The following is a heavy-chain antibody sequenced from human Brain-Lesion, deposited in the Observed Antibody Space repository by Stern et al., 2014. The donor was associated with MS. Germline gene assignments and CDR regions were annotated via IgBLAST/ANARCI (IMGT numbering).Heavy chain of an antibody. Sequence: AQLVQSGAEVKKPGASVKVSCKASGYMFVNYGIMWLRQAPGQGLEWMGWISVYDGDTKYAQKFQGRATMTTDTSTSTAYMELRSLRSDDTAVYYCARPYSSGSYSWLASWGQGTLVTVSS. CDR2: ISVYDGDT. CDR3: ARPYSSGSYSWLAS. D-gene: IGHD3-22*01. V-gene: IGHV1-18*01. J-gene: IGHJ5*01. CDR1: GYMFVNYG.